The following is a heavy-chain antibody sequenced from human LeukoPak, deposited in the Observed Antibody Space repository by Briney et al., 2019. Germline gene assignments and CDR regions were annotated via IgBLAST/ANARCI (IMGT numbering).Heavy chain of an antibody. V-gene: IGHV4-4*07. CDR3: ARENSGSYREFDY. CDR2: IYTSGST. Sequence: PSETLSLTCTVSGGSISSYYWSWIRQPAGNGLEWIGRIYTSGSTNYNTSLKSRVSMSVDTSKNQFSLKLSSVTAADTALFYCARENSGSYREFDYWGQGTLVTVSS. D-gene: IGHD1-26*01. CDR1: GGSISSYY. J-gene: IGHJ4*02.